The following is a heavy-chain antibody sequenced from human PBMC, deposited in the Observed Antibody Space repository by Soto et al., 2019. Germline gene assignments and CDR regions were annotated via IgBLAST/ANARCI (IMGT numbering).Heavy chain of an antibody. J-gene: IGHJ4*02. CDR3: AREAGSGSYYPEDY. CDR1: GYNFINYA. D-gene: IGHD1-26*01. Sequence: ASVKVSCKASGYNFINYAITWVRQAPGQGLEWMGWISPYNGDTDYAQKFQGRVTVTTDTSTRTAYMELRSLTSDDTAVYYCAREAGSGSYYPEDYWGQGTLVTVS. CDR2: ISPYNGDT. V-gene: IGHV1-18*01.